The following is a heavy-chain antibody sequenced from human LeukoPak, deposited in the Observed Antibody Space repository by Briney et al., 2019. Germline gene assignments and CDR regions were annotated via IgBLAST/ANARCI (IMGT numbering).Heavy chain of an antibody. J-gene: IGHJ3*02. Sequence: PSETLSLTCSVSGGSISGYYWSWIRQPAGKGLVWIGRIYTSGSPNYNPALKSRVTMSIDTSKNQFSLKLSSVTAADTAVYYCAKYYDFWSGYYDIWGQGTMVTVSS. CDR3: AKYYDFWSGYYDI. CDR2: IYTSGSP. V-gene: IGHV4-4*07. D-gene: IGHD3-3*01. CDR1: GGSISGYY.